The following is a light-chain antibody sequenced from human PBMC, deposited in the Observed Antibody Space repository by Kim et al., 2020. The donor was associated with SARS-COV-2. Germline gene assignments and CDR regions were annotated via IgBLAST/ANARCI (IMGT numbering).Light chain of an antibody. V-gene: IGKV1-12*01. Sequence: ASVGGRVSITCRASQDISTWLAWYQQRPGKDPKLLIYAASSLQSGVPSRFSGSGSGTDFTLTISSLQPEDFAAYYCQQGNSFLWTFGQGTKVDIK. CDR3: QQGNSFLWT. J-gene: IGKJ1*01. CDR1: QDISTW. CDR2: AAS.